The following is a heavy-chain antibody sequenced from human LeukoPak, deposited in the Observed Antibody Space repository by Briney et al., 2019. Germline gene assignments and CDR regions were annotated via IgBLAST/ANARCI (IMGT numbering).Heavy chain of an antibody. CDR2: ISYSGGST. CDR3: ARGGSGSYFFDY. V-gene: IGHV3-23*01. Sequence: GGSLRLSCAAAGFRFSSYGMSWVRQAPGKGLEWVSSISYSGGSTYYADSVKGRFTISRDNSKNTLYLQMNSLRAEDTAVYYCARGGSGSYFFDYWGQGTLVTVSS. CDR1: GFRFSSYG. D-gene: IGHD3-10*01. J-gene: IGHJ4*02.